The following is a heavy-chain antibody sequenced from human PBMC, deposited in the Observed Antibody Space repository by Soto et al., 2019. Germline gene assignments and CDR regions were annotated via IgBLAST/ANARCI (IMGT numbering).Heavy chain of an antibody. J-gene: IGHJ4*02. CDR3: VRVGRLGGY. CDR2: IKEDGSGE. D-gene: IGHD3-16*01. Sequence: EVQLVESGGGLVQPGGSLRLSCTASGFTVSSYWLSWVRQAPGKGRGWVANIKEDGSGEYDVDSVKGRFSISRDNARNALYLQMNSLRVEDTAVYYCVRVGRLGGYWGQGALVTVSS. CDR1: GFTVSSYW. V-gene: IGHV3-7*03.